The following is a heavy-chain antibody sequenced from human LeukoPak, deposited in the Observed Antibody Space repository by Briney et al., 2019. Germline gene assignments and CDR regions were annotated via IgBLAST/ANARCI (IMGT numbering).Heavy chain of an antibody. J-gene: IGHJ4*02. Sequence: GGSLRLSCAASGFTFSSYALNWVRQAPGKGLEWVSYISISSSTLYYTDSVKGRFTISRDNAKNSLYLQMNSLRDEDTAVYYCARHPHNRYGSYFDYWGQGTLVTVSS. V-gene: IGHV3-48*02. CDR2: ISISSSTL. D-gene: IGHD3-10*01. CDR1: GFTFSSYA. CDR3: ARHPHNRYGSYFDY.